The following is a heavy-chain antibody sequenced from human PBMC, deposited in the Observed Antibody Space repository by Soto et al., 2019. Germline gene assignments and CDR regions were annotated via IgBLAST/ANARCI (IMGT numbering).Heavy chain of an antibody. Sequence: PGGSLRLSCAASGFTFSSYAVSWVRQAPGKGLEWVSDISGSGGSTYYADSVKGRFTISRDIAKNSLFLQMNSLRAEDTAVYHCARGIYGNYHPIDYWGQGTLVTVSS. CDR1: GFTFSSYA. V-gene: IGHV3-23*01. CDR2: ISGSGGST. D-gene: IGHD4-17*01. CDR3: ARGIYGNYHPIDY. J-gene: IGHJ4*02.